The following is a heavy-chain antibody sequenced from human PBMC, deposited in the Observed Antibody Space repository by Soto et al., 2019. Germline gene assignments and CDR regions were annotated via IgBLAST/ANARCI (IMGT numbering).Heavy chain of an antibody. CDR1: GFTFSSYW. D-gene: IGHD3-3*01. CDR3: ARDGERASKYYDFWSGHSHNWFDP. V-gene: IGHV3-74*01. J-gene: IGHJ5*02. Sequence: GGSLRLSCAASGFTFSSYWMHWVRQAPGKGLVWVSRINSDGSSTSYADSVKGRFTISRDNAKNTLYLQMNSLRAEDTAVYYCARDGERASKYYDFWSGHSHNWFDPWGQGTLVTVSS. CDR2: INSDGSST.